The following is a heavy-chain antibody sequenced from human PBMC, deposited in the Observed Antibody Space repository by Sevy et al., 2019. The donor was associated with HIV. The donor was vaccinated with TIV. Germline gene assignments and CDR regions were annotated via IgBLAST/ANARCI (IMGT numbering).Heavy chain of an antibody. J-gene: IGHJ3*01. CDR2: IYYGWST. Sequence: SETLSLTCTVSDVSISSGTNYWGWIRQPPGKGLEWIGSIYYGWSTYYNPSLKSRVTVSADTSTYQFSLKLTSVTVADTAVYYCARQRGGWYEYDASDVWGQGTMVTVSS. CDR3: ARQRGGWYEYDASDV. CDR1: DVSISSGTNY. V-gene: IGHV4-39*01. D-gene: IGHD6-19*01.